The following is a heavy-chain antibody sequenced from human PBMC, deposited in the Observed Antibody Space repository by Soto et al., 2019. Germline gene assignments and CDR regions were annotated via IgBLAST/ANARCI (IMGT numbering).Heavy chain of an antibody. CDR3: AREGVYYTTSGTAGCVY. Sequence: QVQLVQSGAEVNKPGASVKVSCKASGYPFSPFAINWVRQAPGQRPEWMGWINAGNGNTRHSQHFQGRVSITRETAASTVYMELSSLRLEDTAVYYCAREGVYYTTSGTAGCVYSGKGTLVTVAS. V-gene: IGHV1-3*01. D-gene: IGHD2-8*01. CDR2: INAGNGNT. J-gene: IGHJ4*02. CDR1: GYPFSPFA.